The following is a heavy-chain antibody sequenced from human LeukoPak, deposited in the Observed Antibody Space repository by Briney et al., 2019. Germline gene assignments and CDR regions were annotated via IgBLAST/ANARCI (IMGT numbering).Heavy chain of an antibody. Sequence: QPGGSLSLSCAASGFTFSTDAMHWVRQAPGKGLEWVSAISDSGGSTYDADSVKGRFTISRDNSKNTLYLQMNSLRAEDTAVYYCAKDTSIGRYCTNGVCSPFDYWGQGTLVTVSS. V-gene: IGHV3-23*01. J-gene: IGHJ4*02. D-gene: IGHD2-8*01. CDR2: ISDSGGST. CDR1: GFTFSTDA. CDR3: AKDTSIGRYCTNGVCSPFDY.